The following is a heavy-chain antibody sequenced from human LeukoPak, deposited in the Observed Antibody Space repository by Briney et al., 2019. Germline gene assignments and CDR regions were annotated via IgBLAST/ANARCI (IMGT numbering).Heavy chain of an antibody. J-gene: IGHJ3*02. CDR1: GFTFSSYS. Sequence: PGGSLRLSCAASGFTFSSYSMNWVRQAPGKGLEWVSSISSSSSYIYYADSVKGRFTISRDNAKNSLYLQMNSLRAEDTAVYYCARVRKYSIVVVTGRDAFDIWGQGTMVTVSS. D-gene: IGHD2-21*02. V-gene: IGHV3-21*01. CDR3: ARVRKYSIVVVTGRDAFDI. CDR2: ISSSSSYI.